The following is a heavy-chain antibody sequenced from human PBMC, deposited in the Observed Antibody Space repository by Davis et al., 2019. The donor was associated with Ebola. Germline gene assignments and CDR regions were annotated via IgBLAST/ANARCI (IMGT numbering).Heavy chain of an antibody. CDR3: AKGGSGWPSDYSYGMGV. Sequence: GESLKISCAASELTFSSYAMTWARQAPGKGLEWVSAVTSSGGGTYYADSVKGRFILSRDNSKNTLHLQMNSLRVEDTAVYYCAKGGSGWPSDYSYGMGVWGKGTTVTVSS. D-gene: IGHD6-19*01. CDR1: ELTFSSYA. V-gene: IGHV3-23*01. CDR2: VTSSGGGT. J-gene: IGHJ6*04.